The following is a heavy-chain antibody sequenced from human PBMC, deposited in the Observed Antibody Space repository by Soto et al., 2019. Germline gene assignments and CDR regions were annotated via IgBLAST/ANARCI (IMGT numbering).Heavy chain of an antibody. V-gene: IGHV3-66*01. D-gene: IGHD3-22*01. CDR2: IYSGGST. J-gene: IGHJ2*01. CDR1: GFTVSSNY. Sequence: GGSLRLSCAAFGFTVSSNYMSRVRQAPGKGLEWVSVIYSGGSTYYADSVKGRFTISRDNSKNTLYLQMNSLRAEDKALYYCARDRYYYDSSGLGYFDLWGRGTLVTVSS. CDR3: ARDRYYYDSSGLGYFDL.